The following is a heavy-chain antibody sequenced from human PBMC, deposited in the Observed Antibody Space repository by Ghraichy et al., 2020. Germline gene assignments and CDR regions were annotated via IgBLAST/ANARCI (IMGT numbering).Heavy chain of an antibody. J-gene: IGHJ5*02. CDR2: IYYSGST. V-gene: IGHV4-59*08. D-gene: IGHD2-8*02. CDR3: ARGAHGPRPGGFDP. Sequence: SQTLSLTCSISGGSISNYYWTWLRQPPGKGLEWIGYIYYSGSTSYNPSLESRVTISIDTSKNQFSLKLASATAAGTAVYYCARGAHGPRPGGFDPWGQGTLVTVSS. CDR1: GGSISNYY.